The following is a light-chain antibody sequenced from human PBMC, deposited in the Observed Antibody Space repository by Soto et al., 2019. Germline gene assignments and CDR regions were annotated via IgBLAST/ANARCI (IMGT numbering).Light chain of an antibody. CDR2: AAS. V-gene: IGKV1-39*01. Sequence: DIQMTQSPSSLSASVGDRVTITFRASQSISSYLNWYQQKPGKAPKLLIYAASSLQSGVPSRFGGNGSGAAFTLTTSSMQPEDFPTYYCQQSYSTPRTFGQGTKVDIK. CDR1: QSISSY. CDR3: QQSYSTPRT. J-gene: IGKJ1*01.